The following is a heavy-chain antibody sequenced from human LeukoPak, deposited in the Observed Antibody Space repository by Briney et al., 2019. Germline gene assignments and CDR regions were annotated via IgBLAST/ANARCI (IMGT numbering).Heavy chain of an antibody. V-gene: IGHV3-23*01. J-gene: IGHJ4*02. CDR1: GFIFSNYG. CDR2: ITGSGGST. Sequence: GGSLRLSCVASGFIFSNYGMSWVRQAPGKGLEWVSGITGSGGSTYYADSVRGRFTISRDNSKNTLNLQMNRLRAEDSAVYYCAESRSLEYSSSSDFWGQGTLVTVSS. CDR3: AESRSLEYSSSSDF. D-gene: IGHD6-6*01.